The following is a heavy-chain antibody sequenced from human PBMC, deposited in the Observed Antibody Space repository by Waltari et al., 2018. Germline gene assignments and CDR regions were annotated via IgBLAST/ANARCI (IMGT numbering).Heavy chain of an antibody. D-gene: IGHD2-15*01. CDR3: ARLCSGGSCYWDFGY. CDR1: GGTFSSYA. V-gene: IGHV1-69*14. J-gene: IGHJ4*02. Sequence: QVQLVQSGAEVKKPGSSVKVSCKASGGTFSSYALSWVRQAPGQGLEWMGGIIPIFGTANYAQKFQGRVTITADKSTSTAYMELSSLRSEDTAVYYCARLCSGGSCYWDFGYWGQGTLVTVSS. CDR2: IIPIFGTA.